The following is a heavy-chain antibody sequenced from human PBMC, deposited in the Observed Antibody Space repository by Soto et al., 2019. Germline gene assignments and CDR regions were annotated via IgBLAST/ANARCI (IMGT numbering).Heavy chain of an antibody. CDR3: ARDPRRLRFLDHNWFDP. Sequence: ASVKVSFKASGYTFTSYGISWVRQAPGQGLEWMGRISADNGNTNYAQKLQGRVTMTTDTSTSTAYMELRSLRSDDTAVYYCARDPRRLRFLDHNWFDPWGQGTLVTVSS. V-gene: IGHV1-18*04. D-gene: IGHD3-3*01. CDR1: GYTFTSYG. CDR2: ISADNGNT. J-gene: IGHJ5*02.